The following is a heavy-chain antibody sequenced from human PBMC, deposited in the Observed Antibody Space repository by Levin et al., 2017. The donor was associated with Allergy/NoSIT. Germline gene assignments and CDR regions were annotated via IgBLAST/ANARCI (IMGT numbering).Heavy chain of an antibody. J-gene: IGHJ4*02. D-gene: IGHD4-17*01. CDR1: GYTFTSYH. CDR2: INPSGGRT. Sequence: GESLKISCKASGYTFTSYHMHWVRQTPGQGLEWLGIINPSGGRTTYAQKFQGRVTMTRDTSTSTVYMELSSLKSEDTAVYYCALWGSFGDYGFDYWGQGTLVTVSS. CDR3: ALWGSFGDYGFDY. V-gene: IGHV1-46*01.